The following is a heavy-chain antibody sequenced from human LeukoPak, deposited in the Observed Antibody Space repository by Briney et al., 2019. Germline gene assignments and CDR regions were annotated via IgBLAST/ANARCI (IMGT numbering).Heavy chain of an antibody. V-gene: IGHV4-4*07. J-gene: IGHJ4*02. Sequence: PSETLSLTCTVSGGSISSYYWSWMRQPAGKALEWIGRIYPSGRTNYNPSLKSRVTMSVDTSQNQFSLKMTSVTAADTAVYYCARGASTTWPGNFDYWGQGTLVTVSS. CDR3: ARGASTTWPGNFDY. CDR2: IYPSGRT. CDR1: GGSISSYY. D-gene: IGHD1-14*01.